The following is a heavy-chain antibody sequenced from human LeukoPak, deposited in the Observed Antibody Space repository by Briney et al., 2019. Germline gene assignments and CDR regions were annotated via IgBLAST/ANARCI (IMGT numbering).Heavy chain of an antibody. CDR3: GKTDIYFNPIGY. V-gene: IGHV4-4*02. D-gene: IGHD3-9*01. Sequence: SETLSLTCAVSGVSIITNEWWIWVRQPPGQGLEWIGEIHRDGRTRYNPSLTSRVTMSMDYSKNQFSLNVRFVTAADTAIYYCGKTDIYFNPIGYWGPGSLVTVSP. J-gene: IGHJ4*02. CDR1: GVSIITNEW. CDR2: IHRDGRT.